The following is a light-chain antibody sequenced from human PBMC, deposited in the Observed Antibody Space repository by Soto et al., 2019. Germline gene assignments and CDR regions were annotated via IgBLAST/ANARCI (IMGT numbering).Light chain of an antibody. CDR3: RQGSHWPPIT. CDR2: KVS. J-gene: IGKJ5*01. Sequence: DVVVTQSPLSLPVTLGQAASISCRSSQSLVHRDGNTYLSWFRQRPGQSPRRLIYKVSNREAGVPDSFGGSGSGTILQLKISGVEAEDVGLYYCRQGSHWPPITFGQGTRLEIK. V-gene: IGKV2-30*02. CDR1: QSLVHRDGNTY.